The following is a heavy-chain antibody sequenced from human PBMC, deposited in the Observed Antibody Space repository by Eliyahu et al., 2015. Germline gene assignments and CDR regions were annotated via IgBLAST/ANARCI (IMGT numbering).Heavy chain of an antibody. J-gene: IGHJ6*02. CDR2: IXGSSIGI. V-gene: IGHV3-48*02. D-gene: IGHD3-22*01. CDR3: ARDPYDSSGP. CDR1: GFPFSXYS. Sequence: EVQLVESGGGLIQPGGSLRLSCAAXGFPFSXYSMNWVRQAPGKGLEWVAXIXGSSIGIYYADSVKGRFTISRDNVKNSLYLEMNSLRDEDTAVYYCARDPYDSSGPWGQGTTVTVSS.